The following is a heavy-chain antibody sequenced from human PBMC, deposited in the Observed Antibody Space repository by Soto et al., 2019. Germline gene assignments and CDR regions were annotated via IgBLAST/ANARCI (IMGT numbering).Heavy chain of an antibody. CDR2: INPNSGGT. D-gene: IGHD3-9*01. CDR3: ARGGGDILTGGYYYYGMDV. Sequence: ASVKVSCKASGYTFTGYYMHWVRQAPGQGLEWMEWINPNSGGTNYAQKFQGRVTMTRDTSISTAYMELSRLRSDDTAVYYCARGGGDILTGGYYYYGMDVWGQGTTVTVSS. J-gene: IGHJ6*02. V-gene: IGHV1-2*02. CDR1: GYTFTGYY.